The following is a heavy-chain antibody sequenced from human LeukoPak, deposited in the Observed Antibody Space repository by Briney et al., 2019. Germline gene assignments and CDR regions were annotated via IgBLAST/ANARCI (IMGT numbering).Heavy chain of an antibody. Sequence: PSETLSLTCAVYGGSFSGYYWSWIRQPPGKGLEWIGEINHSGSTNYNPSLKSRVTISVDTSKNQFSLKLSSVTAADTAVYYCASGGRHGGYGIDYWGQGTLVTVSS. V-gene: IGHV4-34*01. CDR1: GGSFSGYY. J-gene: IGHJ4*02. CDR3: ASGGRHGGYGIDY. CDR2: INHSGST. D-gene: IGHD5-12*01.